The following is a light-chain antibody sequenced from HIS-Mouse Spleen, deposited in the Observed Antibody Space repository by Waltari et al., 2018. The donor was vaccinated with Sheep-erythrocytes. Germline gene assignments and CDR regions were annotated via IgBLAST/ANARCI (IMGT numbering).Light chain of an antibody. V-gene: IGKV3-11*01. CDR1: QSVSSY. CDR2: DAS. Sequence: EIVLTQSPANLSLSPGERATLSCRARQSVSSYLAWYQQKPGQAPRLLIYDASNRATGIPARFSGSGSGTDFTLTISSLEPEDFAVYYCQQRSNWYTFGQGTKLEIK. J-gene: IGKJ2*01. CDR3: QQRSNWYT.